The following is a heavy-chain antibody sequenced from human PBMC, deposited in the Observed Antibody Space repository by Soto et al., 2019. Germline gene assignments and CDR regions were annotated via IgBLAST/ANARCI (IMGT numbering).Heavy chain of an antibody. CDR1: GFTFSSYA. CDR2: ISGSGGST. V-gene: IGHV3-23*01. Sequence: GGSLRLSCAASGFTFSSYAMSWVRQAPGKGLEWVSSISGSGGSTYYADSVKGRFTISRDNTKNTLYLQMNSLRAEDTAVYYCAKPGDYSDTVPKAFDYWGQGTLVTVSS. CDR3: AKPGDYSDTVPKAFDY. J-gene: IGHJ4*02. D-gene: IGHD1-26*01.